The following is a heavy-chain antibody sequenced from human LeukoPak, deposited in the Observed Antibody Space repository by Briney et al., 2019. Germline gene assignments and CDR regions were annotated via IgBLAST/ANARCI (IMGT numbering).Heavy chain of an antibody. CDR1: DGSFSGYY. J-gene: IGHJ6*02. V-gene: IGHV4-34*01. D-gene: IGHD2-2*01. CDR3: ARDSGDCSSTICLLYGMDV. Sequence: SETLSLTCAVYDGSFSGYYWSWIRQPPGKGLEWIGEINHSGSTTYNPSLKSRVTISVGTSKNQFSLKLSSATAADTAVYCCARDSGDCSSTICLLYGMDVWGQGTTVTVSS. CDR2: INHSGST.